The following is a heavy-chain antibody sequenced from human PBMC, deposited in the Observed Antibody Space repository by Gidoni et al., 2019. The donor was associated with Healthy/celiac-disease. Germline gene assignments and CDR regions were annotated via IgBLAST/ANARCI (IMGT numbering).Heavy chain of an antibody. D-gene: IGHD2-8*01. V-gene: IGHV1-2*04. J-gene: IGHJ6*02. Sequence: QVQLVQSGAEVKKPGASVTVSCKGSGYTFTGYYMHWVRQAPGQGLEWMGWINPNRGGTNYAQKFQVWVTMTRDTSISTAYMERGRLRSDDTAVYYCARDPHCTNGVCQTYYYGMDVWGQGTTVTVSS. CDR2: INPNRGGT. CDR3: ARDPHCTNGVCQTYYYGMDV. CDR1: GYTFTGYY.